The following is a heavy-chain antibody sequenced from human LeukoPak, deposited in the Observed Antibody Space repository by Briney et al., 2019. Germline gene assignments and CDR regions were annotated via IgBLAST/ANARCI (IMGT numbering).Heavy chain of an antibody. CDR2: ISYDGSNK. J-gene: IGHJ4*02. D-gene: IGHD5-12*01. Sequence: GGSLRLSCAASGFTFSSYGMHWVRQAPGKGLEWVAVISYDGSNKYYADSVKGRFTISRDNAKNTLYLQMNSLRAEDTAVYYCTRVRGYDFDFWGQGTLVTVSS. CDR3: TRVRGYDFDF. CDR1: GFTFSSYG. V-gene: IGHV3-30*03.